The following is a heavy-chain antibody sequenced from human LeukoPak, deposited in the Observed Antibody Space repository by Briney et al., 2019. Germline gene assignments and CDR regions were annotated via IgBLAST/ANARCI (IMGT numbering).Heavy chain of an antibody. V-gene: IGHV1-2*02. CDR1: GYTFTGYY. CDR2: INPNSGGT. J-gene: IGHJ4*02. D-gene: IGHD3-22*01. CDR3: ARYLYYYDSSGYYYEYYFDY. Sequence: ASVKVSCKASGYTFTGYYIHWVRQAPGQGLEWMGWINPNSGGTNYAQKFQGRVTMTRDTSISTAYMELSRLRSDDTAVYYCARYLYYYDSSGYYYEYYFDYWGQGTLVTVSS.